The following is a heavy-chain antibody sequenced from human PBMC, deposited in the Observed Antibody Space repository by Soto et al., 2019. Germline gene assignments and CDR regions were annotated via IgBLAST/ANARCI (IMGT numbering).Heavy chain of an antibody. V-gene: IGHV1-69*01. CDR2: IIPIFGTA. CDR1: GGTFSSYA. Sequence: QVQLVQSGAEVKKPGSSVKVSCKASGGTFSSYAISWVRQAPGQGLEWMGGIIPIFGTANYAQKFQGRVTITADESTSTAYMELSSLRSEDTAVYYCARDRDVYNPVVRHWFDPWGQGTLVTVSS. CDR3: ARDRDVYNPVVRHWFDP. J-gene: IGHJ5*02. D-gene: IGHD2-15*01.